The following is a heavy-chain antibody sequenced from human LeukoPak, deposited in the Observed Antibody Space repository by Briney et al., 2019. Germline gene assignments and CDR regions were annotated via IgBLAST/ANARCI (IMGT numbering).Heavy chain of an antibody. V-gene: IGHV4-34*01. J-gene: IGHJ4*02. CDR3: AREKPSPDY. Sequence: SETLSLTCAVYGGSFSGYYWSWIRRPPGKGLEWIGEINHSGSTNYNPSLKSRVTISVDTSKNQFSLKLSSVTAADTAVYYCAREKPSPDYWGQGTLVTVSS. CDR1: GGSFSGYY. CDR2: INHSGST.